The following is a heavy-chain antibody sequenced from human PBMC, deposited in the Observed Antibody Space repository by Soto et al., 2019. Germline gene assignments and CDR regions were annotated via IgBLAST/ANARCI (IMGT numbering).Heavy chain of an antibody. D-gene: IGHD2-15*01. V-gene: IGHV3-9*01. CDR2: ISWNSGSI. CDR3: AKEGYCSGGSCNSKGGEVDY. J-gene: IGHJ4*02. Sequence: EVQLVESGGGLVQPGRSLRLSCAASGFTFDDYAMHWVRQAPGKGLEWGSGISWNSGSIGYADSVKGRFTISRDNAKNSLYLQMNSLRAEDTALYYCAKEGYCSGGSCNSKGGEVDYWGQGTLVTVSS. CDR1: GFTFDDYA.